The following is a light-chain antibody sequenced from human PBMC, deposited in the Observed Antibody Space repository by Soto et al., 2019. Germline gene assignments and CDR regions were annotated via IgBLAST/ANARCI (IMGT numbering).Light chain of an antibody. J-gene: IGKJ1*01. CDR3: QQYTQSLWT. CDR2: DAS. CDR1: QSVSDNQ. V-gene: IGKV3-20*01. Sequence: EIVLTQSPGTLSLSPGERATLSCRTSQSVSDNQLAWYQQKPGQAPRLLIYDASSRATTITDRFSGSGSGTDFTITINRLEPEDFAVYYCQQYTQSLWTFGPGTKVEIK.